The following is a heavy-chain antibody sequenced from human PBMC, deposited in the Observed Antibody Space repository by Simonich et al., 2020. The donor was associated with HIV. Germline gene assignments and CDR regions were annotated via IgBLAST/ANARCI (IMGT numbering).Heavy chain of an antibody. D-gene: IGHD6-19*01. CDR3: ARQYSSGWYFWFDP. V-gene: IGHV5-51*01. J-gene: IGHJ5*02. Sequence: EVQLVQSGAEVKKPGESLKISCKGSGYRFTSFWIGWVRQMPGKGLEWSVITYPGDSVTRYNPSFQGQVTISADKSISTAYLQWSSLKASDTAMYYCARQYSSGWYFWFDPWGQGTLVTVSS. CDR2: TYPGDSVT. CDR1: GYRFTSFW.